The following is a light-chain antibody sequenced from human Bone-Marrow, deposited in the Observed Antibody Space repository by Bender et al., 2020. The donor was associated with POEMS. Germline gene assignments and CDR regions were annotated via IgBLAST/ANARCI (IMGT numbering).Light chain of an antibody. CDR2: DVN. V-gene: IGLV2-14*03. CDR3: CSYAGSSMYV. CDR1: SSDVGGSDY. J-gene: IGLJ1*01. Sequence: QSALTQPASVSGSPGQSITISCTGTSSDVGGSDYVSWYQQHPDKAPKLVIFDVNNRPSGVSHRFSGSKSGNTASLTISGLQAEDEADYYCCSYAGSSMYVFGTGTKVTV.